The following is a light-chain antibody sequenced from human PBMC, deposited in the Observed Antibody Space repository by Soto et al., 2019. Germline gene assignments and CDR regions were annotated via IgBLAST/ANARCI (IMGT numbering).Light chain of an antibody. CDR3: QQRASWPIS. Sequence: EIVLTQAPATLSLSPGERATLSCRASQSVGSFVAWYQQKPGQAPRLLIYETSTRATGIPVRFSGSGSGTDFSLTISGLDPEDFALYYCQQRASWPISFGGGTKVEIK. V-gene: IGKV3-11*01. CDR1: QSVGSF. J-gene: IGKJ4*01. CDR2: ETS.